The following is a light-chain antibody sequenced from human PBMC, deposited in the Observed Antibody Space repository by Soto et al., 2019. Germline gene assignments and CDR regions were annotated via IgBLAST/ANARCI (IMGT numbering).Light chain of an antibody. CDR3: QQYGTSLRT. J-gene: IGKJ1*01. CDR1: QRVYSSY. Sequence: EIGLTQSPATLSLSPGERATLSCGASQRVYSSYLAWYQQKPGLAPRLLIYDASTRATGIPDRFSGSGSGTDFTLTISRLEPEDFAVYYCQQYGTSLRTFGQGTKVEIK. V-gene: IGKV3D-20*01. CDR2: DAS.